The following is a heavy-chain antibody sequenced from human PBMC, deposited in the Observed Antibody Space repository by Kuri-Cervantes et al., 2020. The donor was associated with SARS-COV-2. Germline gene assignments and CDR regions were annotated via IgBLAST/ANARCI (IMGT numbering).Heavy chain of an antibody. J-gene: IGHJ6*02. Sequence: SETLSLTCTVSGGSISSSRYYWGWIRQPPGKGLEWIGSIYFSGSTYYNPSLKSRVTISVDTSKNQFSLKLSSVTAADTAVYYCARGKARYCSSTSCHLRYYYYGMDVWGQGTTVTVSS. D-gene: IGHD2-2*01. V-gene: IGHV4-39*01. CDR2: IYFSGST. CDR3: ARGKARYCSSTSCHLRYYYYGMDV. CDR1: GGSISSSRYY.